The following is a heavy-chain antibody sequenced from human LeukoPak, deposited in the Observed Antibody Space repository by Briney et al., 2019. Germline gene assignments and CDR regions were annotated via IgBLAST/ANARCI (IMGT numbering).Heavy chain of an antibody. CDR1: GYSFTSHW. D-gene: IGHD2-2*01. CDR2: IYPGDSDT. CDR3: ARHACSTTSCWHAFDI. V-gene: IGHV5-51*01. Sequence: GEPLKISCKGSGYSFTSHWIGWVRRMPGKGRVWLGMIYPGDSDTRYSPSFQSQVTISADKSISPAYLQWSTVTASDTAMYYCARHACSTTSCWHAFDIWGQGTMVTVSS. J-gene: IGHJ3*02.